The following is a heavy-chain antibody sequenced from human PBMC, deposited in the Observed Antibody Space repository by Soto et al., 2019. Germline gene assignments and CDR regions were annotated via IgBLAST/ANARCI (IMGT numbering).Heavy chain of an antibody. CDR1: GFTFSSYA. CDR3: ARSGQLGEPRGRWYYGMDV. D-gene: IGHD3-16*01. J-gene: IGHJ6*02. V-gene: IGHV3-30-3*01. Sequence: GGSLRLSCAASGFTFSSYAMHWVRQAPGKGLEWVAVISYDGSNKYYADSVKGRFTISRDNSKNTLYLQMNSLRAEDTAVYYCARSGQLGEPRGRWYYGMDVWGQGTTVTVSS. CDR2: ISYDGSNK.